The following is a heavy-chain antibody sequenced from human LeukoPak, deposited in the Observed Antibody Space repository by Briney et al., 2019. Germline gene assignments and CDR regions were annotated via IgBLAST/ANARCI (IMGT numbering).Heavy chain of an antibody. CDR2: IYYSGST. V-gene: IGHV4-34*01. CDR1: GGSFSGYY. Sequence: SETLSLTCAVYGGSFSGYYWSWIRQPPGKGLEWIGSIYYSGSTYYNPSLKSRVTISVDTSKNQFSLKLSSVTAADTAVYYCARTNYDILTGPDYWGQGTLVTVSS. CDR3: ARTNYDILTGPDY. J-gene: IGHJ4*02. D-gene: IGHD3-9*01.